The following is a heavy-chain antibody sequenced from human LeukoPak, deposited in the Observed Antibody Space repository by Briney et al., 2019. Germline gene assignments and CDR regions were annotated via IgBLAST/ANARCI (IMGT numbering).Heavy chain of an antibody. CDR2: IKNDGRTT. CDR1: GMTFSHRW. J-gene: IGHJ4*02. V-gene: IGHV3-74*01. CDR3: TTGPSYGYEW. Sequence: GGSLRLSCAASGMTFSHRWMHWVRQVPGTGLVWVSLIKNDGRTTIYADSVKGRFTISRDNGKSTLYLQMNSLRAEDTGIYYCTTGPSYGYEWWGQGTVVTVSS. D-gene: IGHD3-16*01.